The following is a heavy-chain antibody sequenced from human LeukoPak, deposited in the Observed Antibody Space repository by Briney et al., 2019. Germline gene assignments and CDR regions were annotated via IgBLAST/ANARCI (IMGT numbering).Heavy chain of an antibody. CDR1: EITLSNYG. CDR3: AKRGVVIRVILVGFHKEAYYFDS. J-gene: IGHJ4*02. D-gene: IGHD3-22*01. V-gene: IGHV3-23*01. Sequence: GGSLRLSCAVSEITLSNYGMSWVRQAPGKGLEWVAGISGSGGGTNYADSVKGRFTISRDNSKNTLYLQMNSLRDEDTAVYFCAKRGVVIRVILVGFHKEAYYFDSWGQGALVTVSS. CDR2: ISGSGGGT.